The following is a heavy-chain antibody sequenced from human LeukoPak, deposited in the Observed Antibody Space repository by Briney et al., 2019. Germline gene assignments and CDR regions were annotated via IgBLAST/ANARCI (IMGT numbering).Heavy chain of an antibody. CDR3: ARDLSMVRGGGLLVHNNWFDP. Sequence: PAETLSLTCTVSGHSISTYYWSWLRQPAGKGLEWIGRISTSGSTNYNPSLKSRVAMTVDTSKNQVSLKLSSVPDADTAVYYCARDLSMVRGGGLLVHNNWFDPWGQGTLVTVSS. J-gene: IGHJ5*02. D-gene: IGHD3-10*01. V-gene: IGHV4-4*07. CDR1: GHSISTYY. CDR2: ISTSGST.